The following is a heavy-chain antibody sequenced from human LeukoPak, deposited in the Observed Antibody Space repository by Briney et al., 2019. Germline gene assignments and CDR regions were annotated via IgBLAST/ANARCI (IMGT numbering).Heavy chain of an antibody. V-gene: IGHV4-4*09. Sequence: SETLSLTCTVSGGSISSYYWSWVREPPGKGLEWIGYIYTSGSTKYNPSLKSRVTISVDTSKNQFSLRLSSVTAADTAVYYCARHVFGGDDAFDIWGQGTRVSVSS. D-gene: IGHD3-10*01. CDR2: IYTSGST. CDR1: GGSISSYY. J-gene: IGHJ3*02. CDR3: ARHVFGGDDAFDI.